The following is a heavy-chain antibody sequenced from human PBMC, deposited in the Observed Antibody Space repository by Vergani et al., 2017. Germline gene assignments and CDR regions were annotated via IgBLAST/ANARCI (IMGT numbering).Heavy chain of an antibody. CDR3: ARGDPYVDFDI. CDR2: IHTNGVI. CDR1: GGSFNSGSYY. D-gene: IGHD3-16*01. Sequence: QVQLQESGPGLVKPSQTLSLTCTVSGGSFNSGSYYWCWLRQPAGKRLEWIGRIHTNGVIHYNPSLNSRATISVDTSRNQVSLNLTSVTATDTAIYFCARGDPYVDFDIWGQGTMITVSS. J-gene: IGHJ3*02. V-gene: IGHV4-61*02.